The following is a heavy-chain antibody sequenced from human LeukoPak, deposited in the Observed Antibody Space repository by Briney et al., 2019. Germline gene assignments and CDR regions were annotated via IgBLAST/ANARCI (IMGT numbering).Heavy chain of an antibody. V-gene: IGHV3-7*01. CDR3: ARDGVEFYNWFDP. J-gene: IGHJ5*02. D-gene: IGHD2-21*01. CDR1: GFTFSSYW. Sequence: GGSLRLSCAASGFTFSSYWMSWVRQAPGKGLEGVANIKQDGSEKYYVDSVKGRFTISRDNAKNSLYLQMNSLRAEDTAVYYCARDGVEFYNWFDPWGQGTLVTVSS. CDR2: IKQDGSEK.